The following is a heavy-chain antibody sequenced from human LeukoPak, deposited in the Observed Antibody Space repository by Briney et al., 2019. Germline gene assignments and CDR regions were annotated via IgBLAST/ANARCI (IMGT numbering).Heavy chain of an antibody. CDR3: TTAVRITGFDS. CDR2: IKRKTDGGTT. V-gene: IGHV3-15*01. CDR1: GFTFSNAW. Sequence: GGSLRLSCATSGFTFSNAWMTWVRQAPGKGLEWVSLIKRKTDGGTTDYAAPVKGRFTVSRNDSVNTLYLQMNSLKTEDTGVYYCTTAVRITGFDSRGQGALVTVSS. D-gene: IGHD3-16*01. J-gene: IGHJ4*02.